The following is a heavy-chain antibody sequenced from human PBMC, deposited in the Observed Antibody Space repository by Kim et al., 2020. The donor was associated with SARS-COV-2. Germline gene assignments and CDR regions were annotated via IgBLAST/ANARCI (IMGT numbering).Heavy chain of an antibody. D-gene: IGHD6-19*01. CDR2: IYYSGST. CDR3: ARSQWLAVRAFDI. CDR1: GGSISSSSYY. J-gene: IGHJ3*02. Sequence: SETLSLTCTVSGGSISSSSYYWGWIRQPPGKGLEWIGSIYYSGSTYYNPSLKSRVTISVDTSKNQFSLKLSSVTAADTAVYYCARSQWLAVRAFDIWGQGTMVTVSS. V-gene: IGHV4-39*07.